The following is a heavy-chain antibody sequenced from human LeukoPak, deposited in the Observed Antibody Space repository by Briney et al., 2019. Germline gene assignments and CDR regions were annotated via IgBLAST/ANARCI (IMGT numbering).Heavy chain of an antibody. J-gene: IGHJ5*02. CDR1: GFIISSYW. V-gene: IGHV3-7*01. Sequence: GGSLRLSCAASGFIISSYWMTWIRQAPGKGLEWVANIKQDGSERNYVDSVRGRFTVSRDNAKNSLYLQMNSLRVEDTAVYYCAREVAARRLGSWVDPWGQGTPVIVSS. D-gene: IGHD6-6*01. CDR3: AREVAARRLGSWVDP. CDR2: IKQDGSER.